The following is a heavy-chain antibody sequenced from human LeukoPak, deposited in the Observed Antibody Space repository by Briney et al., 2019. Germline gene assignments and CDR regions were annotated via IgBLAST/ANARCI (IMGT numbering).Heavy chain of an antibody. J-gene: IGHJ4*02. CDR1: GGSILTTNW. D-gene: IGHD1-26*01. V-gene: IGHV4-4*02. Sequence: SETLCLTCAVSGGSILTTNWWSWVRQLPGKGLEWIGEVHLSGASNYNPSLKSRVHMSIDKSKNQLSLELTSVTAADTAIYYCTRESGAFSPFGFWGQGTLVTVSS. CDR2: VHLSGAS. CDR3: TRESGAFSPFGF.